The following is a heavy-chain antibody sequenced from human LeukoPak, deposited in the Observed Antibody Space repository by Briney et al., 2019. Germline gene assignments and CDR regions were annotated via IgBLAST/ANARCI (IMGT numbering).Heavy chain of an antibody. CDR2: IYYSGST. CDR3: ARVDSSGYYYLNWFDP. D-gene: IGHD3-22*01. J-gene: IGHJ5*02. V-gene: IGHV4-39*07. CDR1: GGSIRSSSYY. Sequence: SETLSLTCTVSGGSIRSSSYYWGWIRQPPGKGLEWIGNIYYSGSTYYNPSLKSRVTISVDTSKNQFSLKLSSVTAADTAVYYCARVDSSGYYYLNWFDPWGQGTLVTVSS.